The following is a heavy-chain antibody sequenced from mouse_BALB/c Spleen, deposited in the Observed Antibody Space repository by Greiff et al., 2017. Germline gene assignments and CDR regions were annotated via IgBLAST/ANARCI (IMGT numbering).Heavy chain of an antibody. CDR3: VRDDGYGAY. Sequence: QVQLKQSGPGLVAPSQSLSITCTVSGFSLTSYDISWIRQPPGKGLEWLGVIWTGGGTNYNSAFLSRLSISKDNSKSQVFLKMNSLQTDDTAIYYCVRDDGYGAYWGQGTLVTVSA. J-gene: IGHJ3*01. CDR2: IWTGGGT. V-gene: IGHV2-9-2*01. D-gene: IGHD2-3*01. CDR1: GFSLTSYD.